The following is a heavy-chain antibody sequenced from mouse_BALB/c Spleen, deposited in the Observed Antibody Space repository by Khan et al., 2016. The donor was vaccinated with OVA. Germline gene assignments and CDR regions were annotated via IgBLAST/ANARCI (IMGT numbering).Heavy chain of an antibody. CDR3: VRGGKFAY. Sequence: QVELLQSGAELVRPGVSVKLSCRASGFTFTDYAMYWVNQTHAKSLEWIGVISTNYGAADYTHKFQGKASITVDRPSSTVYMELARLTSEDSAIYYCVRGGKFAYWGQGTLVTVSA. D-gene: IGHD1-1*02. V-gene: IGHV1S137*01. J-gene: IGHJ3*01. CDR2: ISTNYGAA. CDR1: GFTFTDYA.